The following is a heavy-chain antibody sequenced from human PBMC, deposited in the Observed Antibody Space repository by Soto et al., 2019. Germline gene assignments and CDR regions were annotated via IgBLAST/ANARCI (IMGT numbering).Heavy chain of an antibody. Sequence: EVQLVESGGGLVRPGGSLRLSCAASGFSFSAHYMDWVRQAPGKGLEWVVRTRNKAYSFTTEYAPALKGRFTLSRDYSEDSLYLQMTSLKTDDTALYYCVTSTPCSKWSGFDPVGQGTLVTVTP. V-gene: IGHV3-72*01. D-gene: IGHD2-15*01. CDR2: TRNKAYSFTT. CDR3: VTSTPCSKWSGFDP. CDR1: GFSFSAHY. J-gene: IGHJ5*02.